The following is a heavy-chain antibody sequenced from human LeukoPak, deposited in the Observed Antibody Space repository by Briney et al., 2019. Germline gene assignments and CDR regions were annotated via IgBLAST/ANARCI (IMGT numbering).Heavy chain of an antibody. Sequence: QPGGSLRLSCAASGFIFSSYAMSWVRQTPGKGLVWVSRINSDGSSTSYADSVKGRFTISRDNAKNTLYLQMNSLRAEDTAVYYCARDSGYGSFDYWGQGTLVTVSS. CDR2: INSDGSST. D-gene: IGHD5-18*01. CDR1: GFIFSSYA. V-gene: IGHV3-74*01. CDR3: ARDSGYGSFDY. J-gene: IGHJ4*02.